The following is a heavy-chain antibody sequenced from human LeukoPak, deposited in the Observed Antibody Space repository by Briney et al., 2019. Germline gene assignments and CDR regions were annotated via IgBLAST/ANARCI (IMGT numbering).Heavy chain of an antibody. D-gene: IGHD4-23*01. J-gene: IGHJ5*02. CDR2: INPNSGGT. CDR3: ARDLAVVTPNWFDP. V-gene: IGHV1-2*02. CDR1: GYTFTSYG. Sequence: ASVKVSCKASGYTFTSYGISWVRQAPGQGLEWMGWINPNSGGTNYAQKFQGRVTMTRDTSISTAYMELSRLRSDDTAVYYCARDLAVVTPNWFDPWGQGTLVTVSS.